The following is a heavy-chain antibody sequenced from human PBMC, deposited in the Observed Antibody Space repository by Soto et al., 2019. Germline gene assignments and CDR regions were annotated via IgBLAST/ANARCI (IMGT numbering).Heavy chain of an antibody. CDR1: GFPFSSHW. CDR3: ATIMRHTLNP. CDR2: INQDGSDQ. Sequence: EVQVVESGGGLVQPGGTLRLSCAASGFPFSSHWMTWVRQVPGKGLDWVANINQDGSDQYYVDSVKGRFTISRDNAKNSLCLHMNSLRVEDTPVYYCATIMRHTLNPWGQGTLVTVSS. J-gene: IGHJ5*02. D-gene: IGHD3-16*01. V-gene: IGHV3-7*01.